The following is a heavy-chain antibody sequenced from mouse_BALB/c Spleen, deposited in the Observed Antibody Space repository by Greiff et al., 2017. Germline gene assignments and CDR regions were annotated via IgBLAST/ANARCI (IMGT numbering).Heavy chain of an antibody. J-gene: IGHJ3*01. CDR2: ISSGSSTI. D-gene: IGHD2-4*01. CDR3: ARERDYDAWFAY. CDR1: GFTFSSFG. V-gene: IGHV5-17*02. Sequence: EVKLMESGGGLVQPGGSRKLSCAASGFTFSSFGMHWVRQAPEKGLEWVAYISSGSSTIYYADTVKGRFTISRDNPKNTLFLQMTSLRSEDTAMYYCARERDYDAWFAYWGQGTLVTVSA.